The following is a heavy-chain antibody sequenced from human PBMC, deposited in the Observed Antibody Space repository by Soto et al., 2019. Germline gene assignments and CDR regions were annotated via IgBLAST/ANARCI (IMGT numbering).Heavy chain of an antibody. D-gene: IGHD3-22*01. Sequence: QVQLVQSGAEVKKPGASVKVSCKASGYIFTNHYIHWVRQAPGQGLEWMGIINPSGGSTNYLQKFQGRVTMTSETSTSTVYMELSSLRSEDTAVYFCARADYYDSSGFYYDYWGQGTLVTVSS. CDR3: ARADYYDSSGFYYDY. CDR2: INPSGGST. J-gene: IGHJ4*02. V-gene: IGHV1-46*01. CDR1: GYIFTNHY.